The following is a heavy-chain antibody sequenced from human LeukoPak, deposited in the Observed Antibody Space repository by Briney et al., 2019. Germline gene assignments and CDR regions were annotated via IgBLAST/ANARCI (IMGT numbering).Heavy chain of an antibody. CDR2: IYHSGST. Sequence: SETLSLTCAVSGGSISSSNWWSWVRQPPGKGLEWIGEIYHSGSTNYNPSLKSRVTISVDKSKNQFSLKLSSVTAADTAVYYCARDCPRYCSSTSCYVIDYWGQGTLVTVSS. V-gene: IGHV4-4*02. CDR1: GGSISSSNW. J-gene: IGHJ4*02. CDR3: ARDCPRYCSSTSCYVIDY. D-gene: IGHD2-2*01.